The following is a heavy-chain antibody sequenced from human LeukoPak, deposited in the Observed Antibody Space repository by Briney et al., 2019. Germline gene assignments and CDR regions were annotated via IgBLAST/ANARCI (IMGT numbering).Heavy chain of an antibody. CDR1: GFSVSDYA. V-gene: IGHV3-23*01. D-gene: IGHD2-15*01. CDR2: ITGLAGWT. Sequence: QSGGSLRLSCAASGFSVSDYAMTWVRQAPGKGLEWVSYITGLAGWTYYADSIKGRFTISRDISNNTLHLQMNAVGAEDTAVYFCAKDRRRCSSTACRWDLFDFWGQGALVTVSS. J-gene: IGHJ4*02. CDR3: AKDRRRCSSTACRWDLFDF.